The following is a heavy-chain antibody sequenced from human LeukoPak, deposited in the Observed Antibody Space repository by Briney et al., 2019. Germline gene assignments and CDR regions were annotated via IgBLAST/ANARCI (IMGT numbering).Heavy chain of an antibody. J-gene: IGHJ6*02. CDR3: ARDPGPYDFRASPQAGDYYYYGMDV. D-gene: IGHD3-3*01. V-gene: IGHV1-18*01. CDR2: ISAYNGNT. Sequence: GASVKVSCKASGYTFTSYGISWVRQAPGQGLEWMGWISAYNGNTNYAQKLQGRVTMTTDTSTSTAYMELRSLRSDDTAVYYCARDPGPYDFRASPQAGDYYYYGMDVWGQGTTVTVSS. CDR1: GYTFTSYG.